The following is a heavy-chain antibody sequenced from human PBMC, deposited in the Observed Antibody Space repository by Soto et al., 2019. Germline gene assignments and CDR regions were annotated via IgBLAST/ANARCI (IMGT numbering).Heavy chain of an antibody. CDR1: GFTFSSYG. CDR2: IWYDGSNK. Sequence: GGSLRLSCAASGFTFSSYGMHWVRQAPGKGLEWVAVIWYDGSNKYYADSVKGRFTISRDNSKNTLYLQMNSLRAEDTAVYYCARDPAYYYDSSGTFQHWGQGTLVTVSS. D-gene: IGHD3-22*01. V-gene: IGHV3-33*01. CDR3: ARDPAYYYDSSGTFQH. J-gene: IGHJ1*01.